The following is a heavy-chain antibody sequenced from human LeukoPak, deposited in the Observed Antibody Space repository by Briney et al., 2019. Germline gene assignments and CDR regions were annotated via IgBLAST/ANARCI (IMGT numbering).Heavy chain of an antibody. CDR3: ARQRADYFYHYLDV. Sequence: PSETLSLTCTVSGGSISSSSYYWHWIRQPPGKGLEWIGNVYYGGNTFYNSSLESRVTISVDMSKNQFSLKLTSLTAADTAVYYCARQRADYFYHYLDVWGKGTSVTVSS. CDR1: GGSISSSSYY. J-gene: IGHJ6*03. CDR2: VYYGGNT. V-gene: IGHV4-39*01.